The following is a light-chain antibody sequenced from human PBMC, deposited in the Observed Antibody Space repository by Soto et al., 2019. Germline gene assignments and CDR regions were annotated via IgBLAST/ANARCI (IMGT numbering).Light chain of an antibody. V-gene: IGLV2-11*01. CDR3: CSYADSSSFRVL. CDR2: DVT. CDR1: SSDVGGYNY. J-gene: IGLJ2*01. Sequence: QSALTQPASVSGSPGQSITISCTGTSSDVGGYNYVSWYQQHPGKAPKLMIYDVTKRPSGVPDRFSGSKSANTASLIISGLQAADEAEYYCCCCSYADSSSFRVLFGGGTQLTVL.